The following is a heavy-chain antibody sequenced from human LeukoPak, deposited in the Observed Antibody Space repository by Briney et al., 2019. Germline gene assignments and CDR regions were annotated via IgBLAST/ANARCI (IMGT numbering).Heavy chain of an antibody. D-gene: IGHD3-10*01. CDR3: ARDEGVKIDY. CDR2: IYTSGGT. V-gene: IGHV4-61*02. Sequence: SQTLSLTCTVSGGSITSGSYYWSWIRQPAGKGLEWIGRIYTSGGTNYNPSLKSRVTISIDTSKNQFSLKLSSVTAADTAVYYCARDEGVKIDYWGQGTLVTVSS. J-gene: IGHJ4*02. CDR1: GGSITSGSYY.